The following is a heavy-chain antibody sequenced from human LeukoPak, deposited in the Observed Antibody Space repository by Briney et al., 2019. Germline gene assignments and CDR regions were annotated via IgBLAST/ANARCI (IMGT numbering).Heavy chain of an antibody. CDR1: GFTFSSYA. V-gene: IGHV3-23*01. Sequence: SGGSLRLSCAASGFTFSSYAMSWVRQAPGKGLEWVSGISGSGGSTYYADSVKGRFTNPRDNSKNTLYLQMNSLRAEDTAVYYCAKVSREAGSDAFDIWGQGTMVTVSS. CDR3: AKVSREAGSDAFDI. D-gene: IGHD6-13*01. CDR2: ISGSGGST. J-gene: IGHJ3*02.